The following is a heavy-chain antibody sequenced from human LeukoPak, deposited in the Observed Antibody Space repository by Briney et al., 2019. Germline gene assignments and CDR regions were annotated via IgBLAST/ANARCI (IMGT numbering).Heavy chain of an antibody. CDR3: ARLEYYDSSGYDY. CDR1: GYTFTGYY. J-gene: IGHJ4*02. Sequence: ASVEVSCKASGYTFTGYYMHWVRQAPGQGLEWMGWINPNSGGTNYAQKFQGRVTMTRDTSISTAYMELSRLRSDDTAVYYCARLEYYDSSGYDYWGQGTLVTVSS. CDR2: INPNSGGT. D-gene: IGHD3-22*01. V-gene: IGHV1-2*02.